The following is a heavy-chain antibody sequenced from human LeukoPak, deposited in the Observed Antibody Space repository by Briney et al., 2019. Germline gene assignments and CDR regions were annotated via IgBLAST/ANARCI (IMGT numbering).Heavy chain of an antibody. CDR1: GDSISNYY. D-gene: IGHD6-19*01. J-gene: IGHJ4*02. V-gene: IGHV4-59*01. CDR2: IYYSGST. CDR3: ARDRYSSGQFDY. Sequence: SETLSLTCTVSGDSISNYYWSWIRQPPGKGLDWIGYIYYSGSTSYNPSLKSRVTISVDTSRNQFSLKVSSVTAADTAVYYCARDRYSSGQFDYWGQGTLVTVPS.